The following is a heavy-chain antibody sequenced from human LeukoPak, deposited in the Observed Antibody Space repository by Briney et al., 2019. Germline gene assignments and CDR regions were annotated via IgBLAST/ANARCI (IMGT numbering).Heavy chain of an antibody. CDR3: ARHFGSGTYPLDY. V-gene: IGHV4-59*08. CDR1: GGSLSGYY. CDR2: IYYSGTT. D-gene: IGHD3-10*01. J-gene: IGHJ4*02. Sequence: PSETLSLTCTVSGGSLSGYYWSWLRQPPAGSLEGIGWIYYSGTTRYNPSLKSRVTIALQTSKNQFSLHLSSVTAADTAVYYCARHFGSGTYPLDYWGQGTLVTVSS.